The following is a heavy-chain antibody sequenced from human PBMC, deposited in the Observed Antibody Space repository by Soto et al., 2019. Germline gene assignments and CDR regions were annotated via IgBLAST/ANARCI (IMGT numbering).Heavy chain of an antibody. D-gene: IGHD6-6*01. J-gene: IGHJ5*02. CDR3: AKPYSSSSWRWFDP. CDR1: GFTFSSYA. V-gene: IGHV3-23*01. Sequence: GGSLRLSCAASGFTFSSYAMSWVRQAPGKGLEWVSAISGSGGSTYYADSVKGRFTIPRDNSKNTLYLQMNSLRAEDTAVYYCAKPYSSSSWRWFDPWGQGTLVTVSS. CDR2: ISGSGGST.